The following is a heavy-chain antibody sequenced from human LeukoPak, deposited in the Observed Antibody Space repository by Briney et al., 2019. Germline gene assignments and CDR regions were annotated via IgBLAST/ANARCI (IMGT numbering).Heavy chain of an antibody. D-gene: IGHD2-2*01. Sequence: GSLRLSCAASGFSFSDYYMAWIRQAPGKGLEWIGEINHSGSTNYNPSLKSRVTISVDTSKNQFSLKLSSVTAADTAVYYCARGRGTRKIYNWFDPWGQGTLVTVSS. V-gene: IGHV4-34*01. CDR2: INHSGST. CDR3: ARGRGTRKIYNWFDP. CDR1: GFSFSDYY. J-gene: IGHJ5*02.